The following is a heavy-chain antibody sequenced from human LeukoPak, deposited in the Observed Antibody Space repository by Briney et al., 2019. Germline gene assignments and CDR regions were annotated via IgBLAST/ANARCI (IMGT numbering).Heavy chain of an antibody. CDR2: IRYDGSNK. Sequence: GGSLRLSCAASGFTFSSYGMHWVRQAPGKGLEWVAFIRYDGSNKYYADSVKGRFTISRDNAKNSLYLQMNSLRAEDTAVYYCANQRPLDHSGSYYLFGEYYFDYWGQGTLVTVSS. J-gene: IGHJ4*02. D-gene: IGHD1-26*01. CDR3: ANQRPLDHSGSYYLFGEYYFDY. CDR1: GFTFSSYG. V-gene: IGHV3-30*02.